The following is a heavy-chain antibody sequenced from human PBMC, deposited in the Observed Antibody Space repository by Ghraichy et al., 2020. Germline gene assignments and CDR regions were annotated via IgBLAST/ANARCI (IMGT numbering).Heavy chain of an antibody. D-gene: IGHD3-9*01. V-gene: IGHV3-23*01. J-gene: IGHJ3*02. CDR3: AKDPRYSSPPDAFDI. CDR2: ISGSGGST. CDR1: GFTFSSYA. Sequence: GESLNISCAASGFTFSSYAMSWVRQAPGKGLEWVSAISGSGGSTYYADSVKGRFTISRDNSKNTLYLQMNSLRAEDTAVYYCAKDPRYSSPPDAFDIWGQGTMVTVSS.